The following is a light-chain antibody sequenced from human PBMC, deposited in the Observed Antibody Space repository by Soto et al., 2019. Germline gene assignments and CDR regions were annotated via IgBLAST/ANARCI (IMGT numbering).Light chain of an antibody. CDR2: GAS. CDR1: QSVSSSY. J-gene: IGKJ1*01. V-gene: IGKV3-20*01. CDR3: QQYGSSPRK. Sequence: EIVLTQSPGTLSLSTGERATLSCRASQSVSSSYLAWYQQKPGQAPRLLIYGASSRATGIPDRFSGSGSGTDFTLTISRLEPEDFAVYYCQQYGSSPRKFGPGTKGISN.